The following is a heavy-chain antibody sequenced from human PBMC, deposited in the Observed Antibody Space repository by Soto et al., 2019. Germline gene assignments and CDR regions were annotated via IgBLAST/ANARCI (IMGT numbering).Heavy chain of an antibody. J-gene: IGHJ4*02. CDR1: GGTFSSYA. D-gene: IGHD4-17*01. CDR2: IIPIFGTA. V-gene: IGHV1-69*13. CDR3: AINYGPLISAWRGYFDY. Sequence: ASVKVSCKASGGTFSSYAISWVRQAPGQGLEWMGGIIPIFGTANYAQKFQGRVTITADESTSTAYMELSSLRSEDTAVYYCAINYGPLISAWRGYFDYWGQGTLVTVSS.